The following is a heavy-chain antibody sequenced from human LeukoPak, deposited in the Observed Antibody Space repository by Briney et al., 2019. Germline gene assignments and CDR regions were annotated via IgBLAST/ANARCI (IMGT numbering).Heavy chain of an antibody. CDR3: ARGIAAAASPDY. CDR2: ISGSGGRT. D-gene: IGHD6-13*01. V-gene: IGHV3-23*01. Sequence: GGSLRLSCAASGFTFSSYAMGWVRQAPGKGLEWVSAISGSGGRTYYADSVKGRFTISRDNSKNTLYLQMNSLRAEDTAVYYCARGIAAAASPDYWGQGTLVTVSS. J-gene: IGHJ4*02. CDR1: GFTFSSYA.